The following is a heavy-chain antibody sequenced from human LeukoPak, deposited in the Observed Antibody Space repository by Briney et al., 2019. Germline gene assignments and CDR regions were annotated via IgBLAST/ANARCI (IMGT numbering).Heavy chain of an antibody. Sequence: ASVKVSCKASGYTFTGYYMHWVRQTPGQGLEWMGWINPNTGGTKYAQKFQGRVTMTRDTSISTAYMELSGLRSEDTAVYYCARDRKQWLRLRPSYFDYWGQGTLVTVSS. CDR1: GYTFTGYY. J-gene: IGHJ4*02. CDR2: INPNTGGT. CDR3: ARDRKQWLRLRPSYFDY. D-gene: IGHD5-12*01. V-gene: IGHV1-2*02.